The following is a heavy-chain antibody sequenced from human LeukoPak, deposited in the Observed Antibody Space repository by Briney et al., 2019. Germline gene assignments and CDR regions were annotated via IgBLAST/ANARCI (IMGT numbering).Heavy chain of an antibody. J-gene: IGHJ4*02. CDR3: ARVHSSSWYAYYFDY. CDR2: IYYSGST. D-gene: IGHD6-13*01. CDR1: GGSISSYY. V-gene: IGHV4-59*08. Sequence: SGTLSLTCTVSGGSISSYYWSWIRQPPGKGLEWIGYIYYSGSTYYNPSLKSRVTISVDTSKNQFSLKLSSVTAADTAVYYCARVHSSSWYAYYFDYWGQGTLVTVSS.